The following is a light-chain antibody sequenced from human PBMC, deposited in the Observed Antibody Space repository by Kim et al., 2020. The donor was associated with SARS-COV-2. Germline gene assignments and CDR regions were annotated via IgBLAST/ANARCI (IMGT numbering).Light chain of an antibody. CDR1: SPRSYY. J-gene: IGLJ2*01. V-gene: IGLV3-19*01. Sequence: ALGQTVRIKCQGDSPRSYYASWYQQKPGQAPVLVIYGKNNRPSGIPDRFSGSSSGNTASLTITGAQAEDEADYYCNSRDSSGNHVVFGGGTQLTVL. CDR2: GKN. CDR3: NSRDSSGNHVV.